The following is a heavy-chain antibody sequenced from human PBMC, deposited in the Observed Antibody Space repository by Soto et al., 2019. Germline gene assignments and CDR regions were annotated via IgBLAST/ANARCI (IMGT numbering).Heavy chain of an antibody. V-gene: IGHV1-46*02. CDR3: ARDRLPAPPARTGTIVVVTSYGMDV. Sequence: GASVKVSCKASGYTFNSYYMHWVRQAPGQGLEWMGIINPSGGSASHAQRFQGRVTMSSDTSTSTVYMELSSLTSEDTAVYYCARDRLPAPPARTGTIVVVTSYGMDVWGQGTTVTVSS. J-gene: IGHJ6*02. CDR1: GYTFNSYY. D-gene: IGHD3-22*01. CDR2: INPSGGSA.